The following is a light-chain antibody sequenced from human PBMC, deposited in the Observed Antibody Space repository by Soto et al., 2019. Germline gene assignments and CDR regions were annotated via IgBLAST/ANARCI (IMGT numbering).Light chain of an antibody. V-gene: IGLV2-14*01. J-gene: IGLJ2*01. CDR1: SSDIGGYNY. Sequence: QSVLTQPASVSGSPGQSITISCTGTSSDIGGYNYVSWYQHHPGKAPKLMIYEVSNRPSWVSNRFSGFKSGNTASLTISGLQPEDEADYYCNAYTSSSTRVFGGGTKLTVL. CDR3: NAYTSSSTRV. CDR2: EVS.